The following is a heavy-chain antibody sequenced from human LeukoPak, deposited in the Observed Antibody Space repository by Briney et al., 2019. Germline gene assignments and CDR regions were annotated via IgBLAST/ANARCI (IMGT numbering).Heavy chain of an antibody. CDR3: ARDLNYYGSGEGFDY. V-gene: IGHV3-21*01. CDR1: GFTFSSYS. Sequence: GGSLRLSCAASGFTFSSYSMNWVRQAPGKGLEWVSSVTSSSNYIYYADSVKGRFTISRDNAKNSLYLQMNSLRAEDTAVYYCARDLNYYGSGEGFDYWGQGTLVTVSS. D-gene: IGHD3-10*01. CDR2: VTSSSNYI. J-gene: IGHJ4*02.